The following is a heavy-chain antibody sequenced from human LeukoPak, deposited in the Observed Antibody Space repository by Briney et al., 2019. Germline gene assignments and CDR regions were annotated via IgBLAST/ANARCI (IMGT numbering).Heavy chain of an antibody. CDR2: IKQDGSEK. Sequence: GGSLRLSCAASGFTFSSYWMSWDRQAPGKGLEWVANIKQDGSEKYYVDSVKGRFTISRDNAKNSLYLQMNSLRAEDTAVYYCARSGWWMATNFDYWGQGTLVTVSS. J-gene: IGHJ4*02. D-gene: IGHD5-24*01. V-gene: IGHV3-7*01. CDR3: ARSGWWMATNFDY. CDR1: GFTFSSYW.